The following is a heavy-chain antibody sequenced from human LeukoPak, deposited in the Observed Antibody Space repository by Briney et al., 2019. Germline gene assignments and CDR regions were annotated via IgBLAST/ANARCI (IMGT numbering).Heavy chain of an antibody. V-gene: IGHV3-21*01. CDR2: ISSSSSYI. J-gene: IGHJ6*03. D-gene: IGHD5-18*01. CDR3: ARDEEIQHYYMDV. Sequence: SWGSLRLSCAASGFTFSTYSMNWVRQAPGKGLEWVSSISSSSSYIYYADSVKGRFAISRDNAKNSLYLQMNSLRAEDTAVYYCARDEEIQHYYMDVWGKGTTVTVSS. CDR1: GFTFSTYS.